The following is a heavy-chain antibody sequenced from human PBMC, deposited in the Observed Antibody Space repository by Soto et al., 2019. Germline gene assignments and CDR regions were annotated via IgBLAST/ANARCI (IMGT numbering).Heavy chain of an antibody. V-gene: IGHV3-7*01. CDR1: GFTFSSYW. CDR2: IKQDGSEK. Sequence: GGSLRLSCAASGFTFSSYWMSWVRQAPGKGLEWVANIKQDGSEKYYVDSVKGRFTISRDNAKNSLYLQMNSLRAEDTAVYYCARDWWLVPRDAFDIWGQGTMVTVSS. D-gene: IGHD6-19*01. CDR3: ARDWWLVPRDAFDI. J-gene: IGHJ3*02.